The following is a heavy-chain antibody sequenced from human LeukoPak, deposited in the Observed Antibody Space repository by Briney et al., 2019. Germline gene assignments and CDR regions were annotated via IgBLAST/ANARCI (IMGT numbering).Heavy chain of an antibody. CDR3: AKAGDITIFGVVTHFDY. D-gene: IGHD3-3*01. CDR2: ISYDGSNK. V-gene: IGHV3-30*18. J-gene: IGHJ4*02. CDR1: GFTFSSYG. Sequence: PGGSLRLSCAASGFTFSSYGMHWVCQAPGKGLEWVAVISYDGSNKYYADSVKGRFTISRDNSKNTLYLQMNSLRAEDTAVYYCAKAGDITIFGVVTHFDYWGQGTLVTVSS.